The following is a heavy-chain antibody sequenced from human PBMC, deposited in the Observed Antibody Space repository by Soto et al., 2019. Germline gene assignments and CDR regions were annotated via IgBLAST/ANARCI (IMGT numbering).Heavy chain of an antibody. CDR1: GYTFTAYG. Sequence: GASVKVSCKASGYTFTAYGFNWVRQAPGQGLEWMGWISVYTGNTNYAQNLQGRVTMTTDTSTSTAYMELRSLRSDDTAVYYCARRLLWFGEFFDDYWGQGXLVTVSS. J-gene: IGHJ4*02. CDR2: ISVYTGNT. CDR3: ARRLLWFGEFFDDY. D-gene: IGHD3-10*01. V-gene: IGHV1-18*01.